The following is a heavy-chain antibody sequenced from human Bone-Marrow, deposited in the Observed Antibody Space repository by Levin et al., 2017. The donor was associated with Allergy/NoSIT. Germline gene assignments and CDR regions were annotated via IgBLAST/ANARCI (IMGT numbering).Heavy chain of an antibody. V-gene: IGHV3-74*01. J-gene: IGHJ4*02. CDR2: INDDGSRT. CDR1: GFTFRTYW. CDR3: VRDRDGRGGTIDY. Sequence: GGSLRLSCAVSGFTFRTYWMQWVRQAPGKGLVCVSRINDDGSRTTYADSVKGRFTISRDNAKNTLYLQMSSLRVEDTAVYYCVRDRDGRGGTIDYWGQGTLVTVSS. D-gene: IGHD2-2*01.